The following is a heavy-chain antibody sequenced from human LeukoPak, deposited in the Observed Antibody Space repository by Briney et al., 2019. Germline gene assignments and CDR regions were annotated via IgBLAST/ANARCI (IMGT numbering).Heavy chain of an antibody. V-gene: IGHV3-23*01. J-gene: IGHJ6*03. D-gene: IGHD2-8*02. CDR1: GFTFSSFA. CDR3: AKNRGHCVDGVCHNYYYMDV. Sequence: PGVSLRLSCAASGFTFSSFAMTWVRQAPGKGLEWVSTVSGSAGRTDYADSVKGRFTISRDNLKNTLYLQMNGLRAEDTAVYYCAKNRGHCVDGVCHNYYYMDVWGRGTTVTVSS. CDR2: VSGSAGRT.